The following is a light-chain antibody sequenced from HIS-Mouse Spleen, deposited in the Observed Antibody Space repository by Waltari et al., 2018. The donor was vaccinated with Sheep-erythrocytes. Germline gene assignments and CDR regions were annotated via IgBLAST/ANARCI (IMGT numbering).Light chain of an antibody. V-gene: IGLV2-8*02. J-gene: IGLJ3*02. CDR3: SSYAGSNNWV. CDR2: EVS. CDR1: SSDVGGYNY. Sequence: QSALTQPPSASRSPGQSVTISCTGTSSDVGGYNYVSWYQQHPGKAPKLMIYEVSKRPSGVPGRFSGSKSGNTASLTVSGLQAEDEADYYCSSYAGSNNWVFGGGTKLTVL.